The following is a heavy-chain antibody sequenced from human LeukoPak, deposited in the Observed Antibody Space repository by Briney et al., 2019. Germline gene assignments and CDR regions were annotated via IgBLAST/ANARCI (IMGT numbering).Heavy chain of an antibody. CDR3: ARETNYGPNFDY. J-gene: IGHJ4*02. V-gene: IGHV4-39*07. D-gene: IGHD4-17*01. CDR2: IYYSGTT. Sequence: PSETLSLTCTVSGGSISSSSYYWGWIRQPPGKGLEWIGSIYYSGTTNYNPSLKSRITISVDTSRNQFSLKLSSVTAADTAVYYCARETNYGPNFDYWGQGTLVTVSS. CDR1: GGSISSSSYY.